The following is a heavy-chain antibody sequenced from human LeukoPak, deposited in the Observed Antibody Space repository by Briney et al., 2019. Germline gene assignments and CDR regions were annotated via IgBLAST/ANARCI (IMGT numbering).Heavy chain of an antibody. D-gene: IGHD3-16*02. CDR2: ISGSGGST. V-gene: IGHV3-23*01. Sequence: GGSLRLSCSASGFTFSSYAMSWVRQAPGKGLEWVSAISGSGGSTYYADSVKGRFTISRDNSKNTLYLQMNSLRAEDTAVYYCAKAPVMITFGGVIVKSYYMDVWGKGTTVTVS. J-gene: IGHJ6*03. CDR1: GFTFSSYA. CDR3: AKAPVMITFGGVIVKSYYMDV.